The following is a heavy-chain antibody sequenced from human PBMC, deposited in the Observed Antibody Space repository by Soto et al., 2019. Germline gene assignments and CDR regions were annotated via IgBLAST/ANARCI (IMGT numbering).Heavy chain of an antibody. D-gene: IGHD2-8*01. CDR1: GFTFSSYS. V-gene: IGHV3-48*02. Sequence: PGGSLRLSCAASGFTFSSYSMNWVRQAPGKGLEWVSYISSSSSTIYYADSVKGRFTISRDNAKNSLYLQMNSLRDEDTAVYYCASLWYANPLVGENMDVWGQGTTVTVSS. CDR3: ASLWYANPLVGENMDV. J-gene: IGHJ6*02. CDR2: ISSSSSTI.